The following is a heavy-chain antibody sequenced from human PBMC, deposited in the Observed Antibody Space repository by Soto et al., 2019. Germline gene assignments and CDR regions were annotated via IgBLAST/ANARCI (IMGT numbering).Heavy chain of an antibody. CDR3: ARDDYTYGVS. D-gene: IGHD3-16*01. J-gene: IGHJ5*02. Sequence: QVHLVESGGGMVKPGEPLRISCAASRFSFRDYFMSWIRQAPGKGLEWISYIGPYGNTIYYADSVKGRFVISRDDTTNSLFLQMDKLRADDTAVYYCARDDYTYGVSWGQGTLVTVSS. CDR2: IGPYGNTI. CDR1: RFSFRDYF. V-gene: IGHV3-11*01.